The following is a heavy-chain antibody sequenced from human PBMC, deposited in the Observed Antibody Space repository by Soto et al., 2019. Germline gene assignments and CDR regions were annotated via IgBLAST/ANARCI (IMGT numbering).Heavy chain of an antibody. Sequence: QVQLVQSGAEVKKPGASVKVSCKASGYTFTSYYMHLVRQAPGQGLEWMGIINPSGGSTSYAQKFQGRVTMTRDTSTSTVYMELSSLRSADTAVYYCAREGLEAEYFQHWGQGTLDVVSS. CDR1: GYTFTSYY. CDR2: INPSGGST. V-gene: IGHV1-46*03. CDR3: AREGLEAEYFQH. J-gene: IGHJ1*01.